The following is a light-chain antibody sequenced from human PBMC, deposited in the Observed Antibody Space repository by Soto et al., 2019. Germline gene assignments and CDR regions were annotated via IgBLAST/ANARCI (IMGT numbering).Light chain of an antibody. CDR1: RDVSIF. CDR2: DAS. V-gene: IGKV3-11*02. J-gene: IGKJ2*01. Sequence: EILLAQSPATLSLSPGERATLSCKASRDVSIFLAWYQQKPGQAPRLLIHDASNRATGVPARFSGSGSGRDFTLTITSLEPEDFAVYYCQQRSTWLYTFGQGTKLEV. CDR3: QQRSTWLYT.